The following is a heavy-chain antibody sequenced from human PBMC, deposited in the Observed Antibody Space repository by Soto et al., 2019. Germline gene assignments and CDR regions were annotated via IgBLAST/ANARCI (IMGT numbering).Heavy chain of an antibody. Sequence: EVQLVESGGGLLQPGGSLKLSCAASGFTVGNNYMSWVRQAPGKGLEWVSLIYSTGTTKYADSVKGRFTVSRDNVKNTLYLQLSSLRAGDTDVYYCAKDGRGSGSHYNSFGYWGQGTVVTVSS. CDR3: AKDGRGSGSHYNSFGY. CDR2: IYSTGTT. CDR1: GFTVGNNY. V-gene: IGHV3-53*01. D-gene: IGHD3-10*01. J-gene: IGHJ4*02.